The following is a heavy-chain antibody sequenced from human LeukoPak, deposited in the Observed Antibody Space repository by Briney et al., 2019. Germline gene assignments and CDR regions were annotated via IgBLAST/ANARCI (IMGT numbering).Heavy chain of an antibody. Sequence: GGSLRLSCAASGFTFSSYWMSWVRQAPGKGLEWVANIKQDGSEKYYVDSVKGRFTISRDNAKNSLYLQMNSLRAEDTAVYYCARHNVVPAAQGAFEIWGQGTMVTVSS. CDR2: IKQDGSEK. D-gene: IGHD2-2*01. J-gene: IGHJ3*02. V-gene: IGHV3-7*01. CDR3: ARHNVVPAAQGAFEI. CDR1: GFTFSSYW.